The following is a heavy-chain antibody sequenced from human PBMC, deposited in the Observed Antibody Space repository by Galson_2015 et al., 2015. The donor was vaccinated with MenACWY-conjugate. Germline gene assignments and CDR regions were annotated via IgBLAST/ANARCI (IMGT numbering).Heavy chain of an antibody. CDR3: ARHPPGGRGMDV. CDR2: ISPGDSNT. Sequence: QSGAEVKKPGESLKISCKASGYIFTTYWIAWVRQMPGKGLEWMGLISPGDSNTRYSPSSQGQVTISADKSISTAYLQWSSLKASDTAMYYCARHPPGGRGMDVWGQGTTVTVSS. J-gene: IGHJ6*02. V-gene: IGHV5-51*01. D-gene: IGHD1-26*01. CDR1: GYIFTTYW.